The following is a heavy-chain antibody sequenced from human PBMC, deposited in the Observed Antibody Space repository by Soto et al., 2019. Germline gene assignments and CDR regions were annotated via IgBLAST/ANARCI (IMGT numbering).Heavy chain of an antibody. J-gene: IGHJ6*02. CDR1: GFTVSGNY. Sequence: GGSLRLSCAAAGFTVSGNYMSWVRQAPGKGLEWVSVIYSGGSTYYADSVKGRFTISRDNSKNTLYLQMNSLRAEDTAVYYCARYSSNYYGMDVWGQGTTVTVSS. V-gene: IGHV3-53*01. D-gene: IGHD5-18*01. CDR2: IYSGGST. CDR3: ARYSSNYYGMDV.